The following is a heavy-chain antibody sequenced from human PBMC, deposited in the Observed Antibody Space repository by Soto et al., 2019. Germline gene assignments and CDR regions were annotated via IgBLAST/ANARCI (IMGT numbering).Heavy chain of an antibody. D-gene: IGHD4-17*01. CDR2: IIPIFGTA. J-gene: IGHJ3*02. CDR3: ANDYGGNFAFDI. V-gene: IGHV1-69*13. Sequence: SVKVSCKASGGTFSSYAISWVRQAPGQGLEWMGGIIPIFGTANYAQKFQGRVTITADESTSTAYMELSSLRSEDTAVYYCANDYGGNFAFDIWGQGTMVTVSS. CDR1: GGTFSSYA.